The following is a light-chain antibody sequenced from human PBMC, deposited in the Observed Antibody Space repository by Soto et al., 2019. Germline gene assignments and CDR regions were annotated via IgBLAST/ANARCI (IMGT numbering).Light chain of an antibody. Sequence: EIVLTQSPGTLSLSPGERATLSCRASQSVNSTYLAWYQQKPGQAPRLLIYGASSRATGIPDRFSGSGSGTDLTLTISSLEPEDFAVYYCQHYGSLVLTFGGGTKVEIQ. CDR1: QSVNSTY. CDR2: GAS. V-gene: IGKV3-20*01. CDR3: QHYGSLVLT. J-gene: IGKJ4*01.